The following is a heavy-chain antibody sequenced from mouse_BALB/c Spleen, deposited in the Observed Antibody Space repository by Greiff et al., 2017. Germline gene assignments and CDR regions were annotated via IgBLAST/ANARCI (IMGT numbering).Heavy chain of an antibody. V-gene: IGHV1-9*01. J-gene: IGHJ4*01. Sequence: VQLQQSGAELMKPGASVKISCKATGYTFSSYWIEWVKQRPGHGLEWIGEILPGSGSTNYNEKFKGKATFTADTSSNTAYMQLSSLTSEDSAVYYCASVGVSTVGATNYYAMDYWGQGTSVTVSA. D-gene: IGHD1-1*01. CDR1: GYTFSSYW. CDR2: ILPGSGST. CDR3: ASVGVSTVGATNYYAMDY.